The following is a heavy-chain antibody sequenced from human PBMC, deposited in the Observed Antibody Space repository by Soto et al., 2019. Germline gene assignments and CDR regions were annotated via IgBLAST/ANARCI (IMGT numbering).Heavy chain of an antibody. D-gene: IGHD3-22*01. V-gene: IGHV4-30-2*01. CDR1: GGSISSDDYA. J-gene: IGHJ3*02. CDR3: ARATYYYYRYDAFDI. CDR2: IYHSGST. Sequence: SETLSLTCAVSGGSISSDDYAWSWLRQPPGKGLEWIGYIYHSGSTYYNPSLKSRVTISIDRSKNQFSLKLSSVTAADTAVYYCARATYYYYRYDAFDIWGQGTMVTVSS.